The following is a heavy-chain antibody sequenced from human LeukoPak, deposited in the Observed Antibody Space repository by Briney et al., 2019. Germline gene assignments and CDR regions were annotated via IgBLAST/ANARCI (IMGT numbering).Heavy chain of an antibody. CDR3: ARDFSGQQWLVLPDMSDY. D-gene: IGHD6-19*01. CDR1: GFTFSSHG. J-gene: IGHJ4*02. V-gene: IGHV3-21*01. CDR2: ISPSADIT. Sequence: GGSLRLSCAASGFTFSSHGMNWVRQAPGKGLEWISGISPSADITYYADSVKGRFTISRDNAKNSLYLQMNSLRAEDTAVYYCARDFSGQQWLVLPDMSDYWGQGTLVTVSS.